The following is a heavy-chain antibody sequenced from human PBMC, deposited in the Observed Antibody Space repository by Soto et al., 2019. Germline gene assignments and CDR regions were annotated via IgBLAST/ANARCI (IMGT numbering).Heavy chain of an antibody. D-gene: IGHD3-16*01. Sequence: GGSLRLSCAAAGFPFSSYGMNWVRQAPGKGLEWVSVISGSGDDTRYADCVKCRFTIFRDNSKNTVDRQMNILRPDDTAMYYSPRDGVSSTAYPGTYGTSVDYWGQGALVTVS. CDR1: GFPFSSYG. CDR3: PRDGVSSTAYPGTYGTSVDY. V-gene: IGHV3-23*01. CDR2: ISGSGDDT. J-gene: IGHJ4*02.